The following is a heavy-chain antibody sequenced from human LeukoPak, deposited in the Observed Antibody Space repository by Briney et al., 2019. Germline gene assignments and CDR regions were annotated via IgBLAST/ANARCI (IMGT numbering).Heavy chain of an antibody. CDR1: GGSISRGSYY. CDR2: IYTSGST. J-gene: IGHJ5*02. Sequence: SETLSLTCTVSGGSISRGSYYWSWIRQPAGKGLEWIGRIYTSGSTNYNPSLKSRVTMSVDTSKNQFSLKLSSVTAADTAVYYCAREGADYYDSGSYYTSNIWFDPWGQGTLVTVSS. CDR3: AREGADYYDSGSYYTSNIWFDP. D-gene: IGHD3-10*01. V-gene: IGHV4-61*02.